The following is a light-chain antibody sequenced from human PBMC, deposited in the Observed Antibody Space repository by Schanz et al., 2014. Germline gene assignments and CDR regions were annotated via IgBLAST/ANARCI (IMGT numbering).Light chain of an antibody. CDR2: SNN. J-gene: IGLJ3*02. V-gene: IGLV1-40*01. CDR3: ETWDDSLKGPV. CDR1: SSNIGAGYD. Sequence: QSVLTQPPSVSGAPGQRVTVSCTGSSSNIGAGYDVHWYQQLPGTAPKLLIYSNNQRPSGVPDRFSGSKSDTSVSLAISGLRSEDEADYYCETWDDSLKGPVFGGGSKLTVL.